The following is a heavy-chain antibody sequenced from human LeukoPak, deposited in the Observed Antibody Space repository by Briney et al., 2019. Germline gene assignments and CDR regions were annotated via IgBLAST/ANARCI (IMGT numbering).Heavy chain of an antibody. CDR3: ARADWSMLEY. CDR2: INPNSGDT. Sequence: ASVKVSCKASGYTFIVYHMHWVRQAPRQGLEWMGWINPNSGDTNFAQKFQGRVTMTRDTSISTVYMELSRLTSDDTAVYYCARADWSMLEYWGQGTLVTVSS. J-gene: IGHJ4*02. D-gene: IGHD1-1*01. V-gene: IGHV1-2*02. CDR1: GYTFIVYH.